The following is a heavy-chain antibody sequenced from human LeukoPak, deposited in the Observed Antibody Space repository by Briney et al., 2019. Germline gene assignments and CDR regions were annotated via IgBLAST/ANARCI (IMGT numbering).Heavy chain of an antibody. CDR1: GFTFGDYT. CDR3: AKNALYYDILTGPLDS. V-gene: IGHV3-43*01. D-gene: IGHD3-9*01. Sequence: GGSLRLSCAASGFTFGDYTMHWVRQAPGKGLEWVSLIRWDGASAYFPASLSGRFTVSRDNSKNSLYLQMNGLRTEDTALYYCAKNALYYDILTGPLDSWGQGTLVTVSS. CDR2: IRWDGASA. J-gene: IGHJ4*02.